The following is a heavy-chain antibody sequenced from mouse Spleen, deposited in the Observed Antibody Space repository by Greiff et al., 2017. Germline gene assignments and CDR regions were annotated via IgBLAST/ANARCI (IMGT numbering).Heavy chain of an antibody. J-gene: IGHJ3*01. Sequence: VHVKQSGAELVKPGASVKLSCTASGFNIKDTYMHWVKQRPEQGLEWIGRIDPANGNTKYDPKFQGKATITADTSSNTAYLQLSSLTSEDTAVYYCARSDYGYPYWGQGTLVTVSA. CDR2: IDPANGNT. D-gene: IGHD1-2*01. CDR1: GFNIKDTY. CDR3: ARSDYGYPY. V-gene: IGHV14-3*02.